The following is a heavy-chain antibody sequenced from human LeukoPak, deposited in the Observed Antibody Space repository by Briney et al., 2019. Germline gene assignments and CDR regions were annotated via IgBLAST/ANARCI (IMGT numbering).Heavy chain of an antibody. CDR2: IYYSGST. CDR3: ARVGSSGWSDAFDI. CDR1: GGSISSYY. V-gene: IGHV4-59*01. D-gene: IGHD6-19*01. Sequence: PSETLSLTCTVSGGSISSYYWSWIRQPPGKGLEWIGYIYYSGSTNYNPSLKSRVTISVDTSKIQFSLKLSSVTAADTAVYYCARVGSSGWSDAFDIWGQGTMVTVSS. J-gene: IGHJ3*02.